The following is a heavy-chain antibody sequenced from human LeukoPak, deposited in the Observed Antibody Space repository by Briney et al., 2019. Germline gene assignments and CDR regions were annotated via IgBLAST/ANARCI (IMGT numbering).Heavy chain of an antibody. Sequence: GGSLRLSCAASGFSFDDYAMHWVRQAPGKGLEWVSGISWNSGSIGYADSVKGRFTISRDNAKNSLYLQMNSLRAEDTAFYYCAKDIHRYYYDSSGYSGVYWGQGTLVTVSS. D-gene: IGHD3-22*01. CDR3: AKDIHRYYYDSSGYSGVY. CDR2: ISWNSGSI. V-gene: IGHV3-9*01. CDR1: GFSFDDYA. J-gene: IGHJ4*02.